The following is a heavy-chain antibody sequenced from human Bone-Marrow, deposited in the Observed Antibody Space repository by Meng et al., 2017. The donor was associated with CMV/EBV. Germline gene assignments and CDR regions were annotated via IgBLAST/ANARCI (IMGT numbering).Heavy chain of an antibody. V-gene: IGHV3-30*04. CDR3: ARGFVVVPGSMIC. D-gene: IGHD2-2*01. CDR1: GFTFSSYA. Sequence: GESLKISCAASGFTFSSYAMHWVRQAPGKGLEWVAVISYDGSNKYYADSVKARFTISRDNSRNTLYLQMNSLRSNDTAVYYCARGFVVVPGSMICCGQGTQVTVSS. CDR2: ISYDGSNK. J-gene: IGHJ4*02.